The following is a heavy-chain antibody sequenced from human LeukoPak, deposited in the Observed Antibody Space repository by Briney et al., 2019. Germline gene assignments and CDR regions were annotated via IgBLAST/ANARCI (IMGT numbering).Heavy chain of an antibody. V-gene: IGHV3-23*01. J-gene: IGHJ4*02. CDR3: AKVGLSGYDVPYYFDY. Sequence: GGSLRLSCAASGFTFSSYAISWVRQAPGKGLEWVSAISGSGGSTYYADSVKGRFTIARDNSKNTLYLQMNSLRAEDTAVYYCAKVGLSGYDVPYYFDYWGQGTLVTVSS. CDR2: ISGSGGST. D-gene: IGHD5-12*01. CDR1: GFTFSSYA.